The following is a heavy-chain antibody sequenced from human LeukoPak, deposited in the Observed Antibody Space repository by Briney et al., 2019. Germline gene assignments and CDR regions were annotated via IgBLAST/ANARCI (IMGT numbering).Heavy chain of an antibody. CDR3: ARDIGYSGYDYHGY. Sequence: GGSLRLSCVCSGFTFSRYWLNWVRQAPGQGLDWVANMNQDGSEIYYLDSVKGRFTISRDNAKNSVYLQMNSLRAEDTAVYYCARDIGYSGYDYHGYWGQGTLVTVSS. CDR2: MNQDGSEI. J-gene: IGHJ4*02. D-gene: IGHD5-12*01. CDR1: GFTFSRYW. V-gene: IGHV3-7*01.